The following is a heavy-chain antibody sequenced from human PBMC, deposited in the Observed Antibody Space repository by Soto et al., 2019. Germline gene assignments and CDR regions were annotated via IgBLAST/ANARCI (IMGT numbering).Heavy chain of an antibody. V-gene: IGHV3-53*01. J-gene: IGHJ4*02. D-gene: IGHD2-2*01. CDR2: IYSGGYT. CDR1: GFTVSNNY. CDR3: ATQPGGGGY. Sequence: EVQLVESGGGLIQPGGSLRLSCAVSGFTVSNNYMSWVRQAPGKGLEGVSVIYSGGYTAYGDSVKGRFTISRDNSKNTQFLQTKRRGPADPAFYYCATQPGGGGYWGQGTLVTVSS.